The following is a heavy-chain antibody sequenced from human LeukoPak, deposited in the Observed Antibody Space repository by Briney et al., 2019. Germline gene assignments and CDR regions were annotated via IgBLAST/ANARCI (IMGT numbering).Heavy chain of an antibody. CDR1: GGSISSYY. D-gene: IGHD6-19*01. CDR3: ARDHSSGWYYGMDV. Sequence: SETLSFTCTVSGGSISSYYWSWIRQPPGKGLEWIGYIYYSGSTNYNPSLKSRVTISVDTSKNQFSLKLSSVTAADTAVYYCARDHSSGWYYGMDVWGQGTTVTVSS. J-gene: IGHJ6*02. V-gene: IGHV4-59*01. CDR2: IYYSGST.